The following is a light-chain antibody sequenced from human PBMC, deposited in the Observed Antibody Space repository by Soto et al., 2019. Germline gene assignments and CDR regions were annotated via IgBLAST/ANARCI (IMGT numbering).Light chain of an antibody. CDR2: EVS. CDR1: SSDVGGYKY. V-gene: IGLV2-14*01. J-gene: IGLJ2*01. CDR3: ASYTSSSTSVI. Sequence: QSVLTQPASVSGSPGQSITISCTGTSSDVGGYKYVSWYQQHQDKAPKLIIFEVSNRPSGISSRFSGSKSGNTASLTISGLQAEDEADYYCASYTSSSTSVIFGRGTKLTVL.